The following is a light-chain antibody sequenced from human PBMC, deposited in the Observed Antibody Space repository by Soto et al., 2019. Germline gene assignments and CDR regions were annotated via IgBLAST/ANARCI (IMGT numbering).Light chain of an antibody. Sequence: QSVLTQPASVSGSPGQSITISCTGTSSDVGGYSYVSWYQQYPGKAPKLIIYEVNKRPSGVSNRFSGSKSGNTASLTISGLQADDECDYYCTSYRSSSTLDVFGTGTKVTVL. V-gene: IGLV2-14*01. J-gene: IGLJ1*01. CDR2: EVN. CDR3: TSYRSSSTLDV. CDR1: SSDVGGYSY.